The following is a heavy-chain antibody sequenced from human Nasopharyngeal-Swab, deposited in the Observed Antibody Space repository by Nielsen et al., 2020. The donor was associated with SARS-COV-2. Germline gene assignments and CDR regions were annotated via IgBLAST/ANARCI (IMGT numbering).Heavy chain of an antibody. V-gene: IGHV3-33*01. CDR2: IWYDGSNK. CDR3: ARDSNYDYVWGSYGTTLDY. D-gene: IGHD3-16*01. CDR1: GFTFSSYG. J-gene: IGHJ4*02. Sequence: GESLKISCAASGFTFSSYGMHWVRQAPGKGLEWVAAIWYDGSNKYYADSVKGRFTISRDNSKNTLYLQMNSLRAEDTAVYYCARDSNYDYVWGSYGTTLDYWGQGTLVTVSS.